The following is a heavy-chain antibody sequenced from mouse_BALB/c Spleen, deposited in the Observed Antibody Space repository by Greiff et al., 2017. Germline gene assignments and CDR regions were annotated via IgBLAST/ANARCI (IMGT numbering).Heavy chain of an antibody. D-gene: IGHD1-1*01. J-gene: IGHJ2*01. CDR2: INPSNGRT. Sequence: VQVVESGPELVKPGASVKMSCKASGYTFTSYVMHWVKQKPGQGLEWIGEINPSNGRTNYNEKFKSKATLTVDKSSSTAYMQLSSLTSEDSAVYYCARCLITTKDLLDYWGQGTTLTVSS. CDR1: GYTFTSYV. CDR3: ARCLITTKDLLDY. V-gene: IGHV1S81*02.